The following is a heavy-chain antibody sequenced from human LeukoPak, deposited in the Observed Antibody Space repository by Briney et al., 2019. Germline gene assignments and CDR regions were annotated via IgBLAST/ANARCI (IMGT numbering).Heavy chain of an antibody. D-gene: IGHD3-22*01. J-gene: IGHJ4*02. Sequence: SETLSLTCTVSGGSISSSSYYWGWIRQPPGKGLEWIGSIYYSGSTYYNPSLKSRVTISVDTSKNQFSLKLSSVTAADTAVYYCARRGKMRSSGYYDYWGQGTLVTVSS. CDR3: ARRGKMRSSGYYDY. CDR2: IYYSGST. V-gene: IGHV4-39*01. CDR1: GGSISSSSYY.